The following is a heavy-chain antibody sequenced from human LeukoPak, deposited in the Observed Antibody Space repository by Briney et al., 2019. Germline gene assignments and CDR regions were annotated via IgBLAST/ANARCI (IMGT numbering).Heavy chain of an antibody. Sequence: PGGSLRLSCAASGFTFSSYEMNWVRQAPGKGLEWASYISSSGSTIYYADSVRGRFTISRDNAKNSLYLQMNSLRAEDTAVYYCAHHWGSYDSSGYLYFDYWGQGTLVTVSS. D-gene: IGHD3-22*01. V-gene: IGHV3-48*03. CDR1: GFTFSSYE. CDR2: ISSSGSTI. J-gene: IGHJ4*02. CDR3: AHHWGSYDSSGYLYFDY.